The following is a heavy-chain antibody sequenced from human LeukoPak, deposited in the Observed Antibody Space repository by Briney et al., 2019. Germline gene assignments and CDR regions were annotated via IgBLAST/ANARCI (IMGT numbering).Heavy chain of an antibody. J-gene: IGHJ3*02. D-gene: IGHD3-22*01. V-gene: IGHV3-9*01. CDR1: GFTFNDYA. CDR3: VKAAQPWHFDSSGPNRWGSALEM. Sequence: GRSLRLSCAASGFTFNDYAMHWVRQAPGKGLEWVSSISWNSDTVAYADSVKGRFIISRDNADNSLFLQVNSLRTEDTALYYCVKAAQPWHFDSSGPNRWGSALEMWGQGTMVTVSS. CDR2: ISWNSDTV.